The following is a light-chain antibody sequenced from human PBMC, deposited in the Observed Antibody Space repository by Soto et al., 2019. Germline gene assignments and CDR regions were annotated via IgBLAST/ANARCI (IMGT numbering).Light chain of an antibody. CDR3: SSYRSSDTLEV. CDR2: AVS. Sequence: QSVLTQPSSVSASPGQSISISCTGTSDDIGAYDYVSWYQQHPGKAPKLILYAVSYRPSGVSTRFSGSKSGNTASLTISGVQADDEADYYCSSYRSSDTLEVFGTGTKVTVL. J-gene: IGLJ1*01. V-gene: IGLV2-14*01. CDR1: SDDIGAYDY.